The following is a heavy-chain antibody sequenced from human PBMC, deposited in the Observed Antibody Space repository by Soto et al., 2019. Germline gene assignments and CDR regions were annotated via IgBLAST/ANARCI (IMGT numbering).Heavy chain of an antibody. V-gene: IGHV1-18*01. Sequence: ASVKVSCKSSGYTFSMSGISWVRQAPGQGLEWMGWISGYNGNTNYEQKFQDRVTMTTDTTTNTAYMELRSLRSDDTAVYYYAREGPRPYYYYGMDVWGQGTTVTV. J-gene: IGHJ6*02. CDR3: AREGPRPYYYYGMDV. CDR1: GYTFSMSG. CDR2: ISGYNGNT.